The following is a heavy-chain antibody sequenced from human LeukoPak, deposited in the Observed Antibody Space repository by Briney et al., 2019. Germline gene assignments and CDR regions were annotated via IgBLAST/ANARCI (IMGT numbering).Heavy chain of an antibody. CDR1: GYSFTNYA. Sequence: GASVKVSCKASGYSFTNYAMNWVRQAPGQGLEWMGWINTNTGNPTYAQGLTGRFVFSLDTSVSTAYLQISSLKAEDTAVYYCARDFPARDWFFDLWGRGTLVTVSS. CDR2: INTNTGNP. J-gene: IGHJ2*01. V-gene: IGHV7-4-1*02. CDR3: ARDFPARDWFFDL.